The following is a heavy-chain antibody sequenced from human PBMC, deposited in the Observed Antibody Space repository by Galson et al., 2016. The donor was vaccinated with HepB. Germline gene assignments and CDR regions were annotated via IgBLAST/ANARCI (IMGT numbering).Heavy chain of an antibody. CDR2: INYRGEST. Sequence: SLRLSCAASGFTFSNHDMNWVRQAPGKGLEYISNINYRGESTSYVDSVKGRFTISRDNSRNTLYLQMDNLRAEDTAIYYCVKDPNWEAGCWGRGTLVTVSS. D-gene: IGHD7-27*01. V-gene: IGHV3-23*01. CDR1: GFTFSNHD. CDR3: VKDPNWEAGC. J-gene: IGHJ4*02.